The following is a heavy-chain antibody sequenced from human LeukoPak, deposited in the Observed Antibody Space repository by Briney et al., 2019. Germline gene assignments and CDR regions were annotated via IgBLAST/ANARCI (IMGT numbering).Heavy chain of an antibody. CDR1: GFTFRSYE. D-gene: IGHD3-22*01. V-gene: IGHV3-48*03. CDR3: ARAAYYYDSSGYYHHYFDY. J-gene: IGHJ4*02. CDR2: IGSSGSTI. Sequence: GGSLRLSCAASGFTFRSYEMNWVRQAPGKGLEWVSYIGSSGSTIYYADSVKGRFTISRDNAKHSLYLQMNSLRAEDTAVYYCARAAYYYDSSGYYHHYFDYWGQGTLVTVSS.